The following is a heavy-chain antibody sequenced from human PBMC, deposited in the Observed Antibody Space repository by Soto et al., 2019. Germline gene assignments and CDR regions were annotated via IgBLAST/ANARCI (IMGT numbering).Heavy chain of an antibody. V-gene: IGHV6-1*01. CDR3: GRFAGSYNSGYYYYGMDV. CDR2: TYYRSKWYN. Sequence: SQTLSLTCAISGDSVSSNSAAWNWIRQSPSRGLEWLGRTYYRSKWYNDYAVSVKSRITINPDTSKNQFSLQLNSVTPEDTAVXYCGRFAGSYNSGYYYYGMDVWGQGTTVTVSS. J-gene: IGHJ6*02. CDR1: GDSVSSNSAA. D-gene: IGHD2-15*01.